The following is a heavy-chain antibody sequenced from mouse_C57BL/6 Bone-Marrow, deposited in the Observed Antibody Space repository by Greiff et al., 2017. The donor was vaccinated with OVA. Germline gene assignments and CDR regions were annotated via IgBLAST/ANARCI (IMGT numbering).Heavy chain of an antibody. CDR2: IRNKPNGSTT. D-gene: IGHD1-1*01. Sequence: EVKLVESGGGLVQPGDSLSLSCAASGFTFTNYYMSWVRQPPGKALEWLAFIRNKPNGSTTEYSASVQGRFTISRDNSQSILYLKMNALRAEDSATYYCARYKGRVAVDYFDYWGQGTALTVSS. J-gene: IGHJ2*01. CDR3: ARYKGRVAVDYFDY. CDR1: GFTFTNYY. V-gene: IGHV7-3*01.